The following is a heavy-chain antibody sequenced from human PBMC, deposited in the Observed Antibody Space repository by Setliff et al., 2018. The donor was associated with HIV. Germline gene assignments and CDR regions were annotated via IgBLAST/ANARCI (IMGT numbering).Heavy chain of an antibody. V-gene: IGHV4-61*02. CDR3: ALRRYSSWARFDS. CDR2: IYTSGST. Sequence: PSETLSLTCTVSGGSISSGSYYWSWIRQPAGKGLEWIGRIYTSGSTNYNPSLKSRVTISVDTSKNQFSLKLTSMTAADTAVYYCALRRYSSWARFDSWGQGALVTVSS. D-gene: IGHD2-21*01. CDR1: GGSISSGSYY. J-gene: IGHJ4*02.